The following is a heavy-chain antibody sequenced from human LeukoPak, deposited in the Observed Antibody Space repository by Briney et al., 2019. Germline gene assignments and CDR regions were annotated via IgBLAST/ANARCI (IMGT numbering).Heavy chain of an antibody. J-gene: IGHJ4*02. V-gene: IGHV4-61*01. CDR1: GGSFSSGSYY. CDR3: ARRTHCSGASCYEDY. CDR2: IYYSGST. Sequence: SETLSLTCTVSGGSFSSGSYYWSWIRQPPGRGLEWIGFIYYSGSTNYNPSLKSRVTISVDTSKNQFSLKLSSVTAADTAVYYCARRTHCSGASCYEDYWGQGTLVTVSS. D-gene: IGHD2-2*01.